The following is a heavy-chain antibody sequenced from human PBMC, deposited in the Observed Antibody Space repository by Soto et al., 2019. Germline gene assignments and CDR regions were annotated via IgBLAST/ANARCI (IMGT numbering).Heavy chain of an antibody. CDR3: ARVARRYGGNSRGAFDI. Sequence: SETLSLTCTVSGGSISSYYWSWIRQPPGKGLEWIGYIYYSGSTNYNPSLKSRVTISVDTSKNQFSLKLSSVTAADTAVYYCARVARRYGGNSRGAFDIWGQGTMVTVSS. CDR2: IYYSGST. J-gene: IGHJ3*02. CDR1: GGSISSYY. D-gene: IGHD2-21*02. V-gene: IGHV4-59*01.